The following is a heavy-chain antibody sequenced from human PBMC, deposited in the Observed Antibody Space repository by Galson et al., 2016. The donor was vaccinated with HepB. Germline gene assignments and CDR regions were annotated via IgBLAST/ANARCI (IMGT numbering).Heavy chain of an antibody. V-gene: IGHV1-2*02. CDR3: ARVTAFSNGNTNDC. D-gene: IGHD5-24*01. J-gene: IGHJ4*02. CDR1: GYTFTDYY. CDR2: INPNGGGT. Sequence: SVTVSCKASGYTFTDYYLHWVRQAPGQGPEWMGWINPNGGGTHYTQKFQGRVSMTRDTSISTAYMELSSLRSDDTAVYYCARVTAFSNGNTNDCWSQGTQVTVSS.